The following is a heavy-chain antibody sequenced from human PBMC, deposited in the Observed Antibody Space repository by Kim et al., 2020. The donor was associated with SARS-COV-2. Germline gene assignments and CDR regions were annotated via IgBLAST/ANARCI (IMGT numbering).Heavy chain of an antibody. J-gene: IGHJ5*02. CDR2: IWSDGSKE. D-gene: IGHD3-22*01. V-gene: IGHV3-33*01. CDR1: GFTFRTYG. CDR3: ARDGYENEGFYFASDP. Sequence: GGSLRLSCATSGFTFRTYGFHWVRQAPGKGLEWVAVIWSDGSKEYYADSVKGRFTISRDNSKNTIYLQMNTLRAEDTALYYCARDGYENEGFYFASDPWGQGTPVTVSS.